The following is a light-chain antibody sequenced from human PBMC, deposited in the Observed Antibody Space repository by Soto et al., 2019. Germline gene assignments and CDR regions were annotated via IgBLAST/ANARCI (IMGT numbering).Light chain of an antibody. CDR3: SSYTSSIPLV. J-gene: IGLJ3*02. CDR1: SSDVGNYNY. V-gene: IGLV2-14*01. CDR2: EVN. Sequence: QSALTQPASVSGSPGQSITISCTGTSSDVGNYNYVSWYQQHPGKAPKLMIYEVNNRPSGVSNRFSGSKSGNTSSLTISGLQAEDEANYYCSSYTSSIPLVFGGGTKLTVL.